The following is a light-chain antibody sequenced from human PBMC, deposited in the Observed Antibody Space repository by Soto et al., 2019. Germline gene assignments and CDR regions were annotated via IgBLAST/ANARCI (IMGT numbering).Light chain of an antibody. CDR3: QSYDSSLNGRV. Sequence: QSVLTQPPSVSGAPGQRVTISCTGSSSNIGAGYDVHWYQQLPGTAPKLLIYGNSNRPSAVPDRFSGSKSGTSASLAITGFQAEDEADYYCQSYDSSLNGRVFGTGTKLTVL. V-gene: IGLV1-40*01. J-gene: IGLJ1*01. CDR2: GNS. CDR1: SSNIGAGYD.